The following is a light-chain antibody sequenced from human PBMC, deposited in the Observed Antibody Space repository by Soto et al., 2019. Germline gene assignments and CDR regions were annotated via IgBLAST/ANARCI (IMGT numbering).Light chain of an antibody. CDR2: EVI. J-gene: IGLJ2*01. CDR3: SSYTSIITVV. V-gene: IGLV2-14*01. CDR1: SSDVGAYNS. Sequence: QSALTQPASVSGSPGQSITISCTGTSSDVGAYNSISWYQQHPGKAPKLIIYEVINRPSGVSNRFSGSKSGNTASLTISGLQPEEEADYYCSSYTSIITVVFGGGTKVTVL.